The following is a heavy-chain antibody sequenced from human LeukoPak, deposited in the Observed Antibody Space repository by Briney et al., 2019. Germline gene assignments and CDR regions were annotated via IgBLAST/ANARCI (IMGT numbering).Heavy chain of an antibody. Sequence: GESLKISCKGSGYSFTSYWIGWVRQMPGKGLEWMGIIYPGDSDTRYSPSFQGQVTISADKPISTAYLQWSSLKASDTAMYYCARFYDYVWGTRNGFDIWDQGTMVTVSS. V-gene: IGHV5-51*04. D-gene: IGHD3-16*01. CDR3: ARFYDYVWGTRNGFDI. CDR2: IYPGDSDT. J-gene: IGHJ3*02. CDR1: GYSFTSYW.